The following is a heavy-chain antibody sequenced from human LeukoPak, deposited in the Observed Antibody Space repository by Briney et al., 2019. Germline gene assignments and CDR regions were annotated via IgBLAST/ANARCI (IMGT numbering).Heavy chain of an antibody. CDR1: GGSISRYY. CDR3: ASNYYGSGSLDY. V-gene: IGHV4-59*08. Sequence: SETLSLTCIVSGGSISRYYWSWIRQPPGKGLEWIGYIYYSGSTNYNPSLKSRVTISVDTSKNQFSLKLSSVTAADTAVYYCASNYYGSGSLDYWGQGNLVTVSS. J-gene: IGHJ4*02. CDR2: IYYSGST. D-gene: IGHD3-10*01.